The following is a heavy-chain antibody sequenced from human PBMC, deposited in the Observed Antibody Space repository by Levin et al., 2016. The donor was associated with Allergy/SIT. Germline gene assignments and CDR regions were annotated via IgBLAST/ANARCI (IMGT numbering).Heavy chain of an antibody. CDR2: INPNSGGT. V-gene: IGHV1-2*02. D-gene: IGHD1-26*01. J-gene: IGHJ3*02. CDR3: ARGIVGASVPFDI. Sequence: ASVKVSCKASGYTFTAYYMHWVRQAPGQGLEWMGWINPNSGGTNYAQKFQGRVTMTRDTSINTAYMELNRLTSDDTAVYYCARGIVGASVPFDIWGQGTMVTVSS. CDR1: GYTFTAYY.